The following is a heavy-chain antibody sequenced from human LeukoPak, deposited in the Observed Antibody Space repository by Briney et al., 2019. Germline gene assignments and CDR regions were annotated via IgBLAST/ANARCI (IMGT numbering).Heavy chain of an antibody. D-gene: IGHD6-19*01. J-gene: IGHJ4*02. CDR2: ISGSGGST. CDR1: GFTFNNYA. CDR3: AKDRYSSGWYDYFDY. Sequence: GGSLRLSCAASGFTFNNYAMSWVRQAPGKGLEWVSAISGSGGSTYYADSVKGRFTISRDNSKNTLYLQMNSLRAEDTAVYYCAKDRYSSGWYDYFDYWGQGTLVTVSS. V-gene: IGHV3-23*01.